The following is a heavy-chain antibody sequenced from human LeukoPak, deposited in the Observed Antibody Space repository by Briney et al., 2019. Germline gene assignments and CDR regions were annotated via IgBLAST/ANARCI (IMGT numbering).Heavy chain of an antibody. V-gene: IGHV3-23*01. CDR2: ISGSGGST. CDR3: AKNPSGGSGSLLFDY. D-gene: IGHD6-25*01. J-gene: IGHJ4*02. CDR1: GFTFSSYA. Sequence: PGGSLRLSCAASGFTFSSYAMSWVRQAPGKGLEWVSAISGSGGSTYYADSVKGRFTISRDNSKNTLYLQMNSLRAEDTAVYYCAKNPSGGSGSLLFDYWGQGTLVTVSS.